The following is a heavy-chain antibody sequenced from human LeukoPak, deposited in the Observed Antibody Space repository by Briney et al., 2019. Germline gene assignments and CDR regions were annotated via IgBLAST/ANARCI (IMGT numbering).Heavy chain of an antibody. CDR3: ARSINDYGYYHYFMDV. V-gene: IGHV1-18*01. CDR2: ISAYNGNT. Sequence: ASVKVSCKASGYTFTSYGISWVRQAPGQGLEWMGWISAYNGNTNYAQKLQGRVTMTTDTSTSTAYMELTSLRSDDTAVYYCARSINDYGYYHYFMDVWGKGTTVTISS. CDR1: GYTFTSYG. J-gene: IGHJ6*03. D-gene: IGHD4-17*01.